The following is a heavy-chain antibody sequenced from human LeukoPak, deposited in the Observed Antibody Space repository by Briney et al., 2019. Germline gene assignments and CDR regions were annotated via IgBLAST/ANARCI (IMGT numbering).Heavy chain of an antibody. CDR1: GFSFSSYA. CDR2: ISGSGGST. CDR3: AKAKVSAAAQSYYFDY. D-gene: IGHD6-13*01. V-gene: IGHV3-23*01. J-gene: IGHJ4*02. Sequence: PGGALILSCAASGFSFSSYAMSWVRQAPGKGLEWVSAISGSGGSTYYADSVKGRFTISRDNSKNTLYLQMNSLRAEDTAVYYCAKAKVSAAAQSYYFDYWGQGTLVTVSS.